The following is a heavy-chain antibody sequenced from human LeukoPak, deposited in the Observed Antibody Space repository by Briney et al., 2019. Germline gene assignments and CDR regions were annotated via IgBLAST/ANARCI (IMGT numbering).Heavy chain of an antibody. Sequence: SETLSLTCTVSGGSISSGSYYWSWIRQPAGKGLEWIGRIYTSGSTNYNPSLKSRVIISVDTSKNQFSLKLSSVTAADTAVYYCARHGIQLWYQFDYWGQGTLVTVSS. J-gene: IGHJ4*02. CDR3: ARHGIQLWYQFDY. D-gene: IGHD5-18*01. CDR1: GGSISSGSYY. CDR2: IYTSGST. V-gene: IGHV4-61*02.